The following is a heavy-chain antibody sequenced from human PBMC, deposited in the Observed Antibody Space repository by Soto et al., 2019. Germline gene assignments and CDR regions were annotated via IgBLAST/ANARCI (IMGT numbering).Heavy chain of an antibody. Sequence: QITLKESGPPLVKPTQTLTLTCTFSGFSLSTSGVGVGWIRQPPGKALEWLALIYWNDDKRYSPSLKSRLTITKDTSXNXVVLTXTXXXXXXXXXXXXXHSTTIFGVVAVWGQGTTVTVSS. D-gene: IGHD3-3*01. CDR3: XHSTTIFGVVAV. CDR1: GFSLSTSGVG. CDR2: IYWNDDK. V-gene: IGHV2-5*01. J-gene: IGHJ6*02.